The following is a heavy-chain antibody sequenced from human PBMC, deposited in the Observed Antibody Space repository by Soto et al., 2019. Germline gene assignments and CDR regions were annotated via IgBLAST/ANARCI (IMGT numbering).Heavy chain of an antibody. CDR3: ARAKDGSSWTYYFDY. J-gene: IGHJ4*02. Sequence: PGGSLRLSCAASGFTVSSNYMSWVRQAPGKGLEWVSVIYSGGSTYYADSVKGRFTISRDNSKNTLYLQMNSLRAEDTAVYYCARAKDGSSWTYYFDYWGQGTLVTVSS. V-gene: IGHV3-66*01. CDR1: GFTVSSNY. D-gene: IGHD6-13*01. CDR2: IYSGGST.